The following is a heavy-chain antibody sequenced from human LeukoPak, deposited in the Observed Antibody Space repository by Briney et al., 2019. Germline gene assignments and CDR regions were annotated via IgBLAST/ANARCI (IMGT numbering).Heavy chain of an antibody. J-gene: IGHJ4*02. CDR1: GYSISSGYY. V-gene: IGHV4-38-2*02. CDR2: TYHSGST. CDR3: ARAVYCTNGVCYQHYFDY. D-gene: IGHD2-8*01. Sequence: PSETLSLTCTVSGYSISSGYYWGRPPPPPGKGLEWIGHTYHSGSTYYNPSIKSRVTISVDTSKNQFSLKLSAVTAADTAVYSCARAVYCTNGVCYQHYFDYWGQGTLVTVSS.